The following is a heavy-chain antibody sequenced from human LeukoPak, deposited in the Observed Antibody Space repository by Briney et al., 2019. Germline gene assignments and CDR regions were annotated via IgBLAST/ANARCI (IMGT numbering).Heavy chain of an antibody. Sequence: SVKVSCKASGGTFSSYAISWVRQAPGQGLEWMGGIIPIFGTANYAQKFQGRVTITADESTSTAYMELSSLRSEDTAVYYCARDPYYYDSSGYLVGYFDYWGQGTLVTVSS. CDR2: IIPIFGTA. V-gene: IGHV1-69*13. CDR1: GGTFSSYA. D-gene: IGHD3-22*01. CDR3: ARDPYYYDSSGYLVGYFDY. J-gene: IGHJ4*02.